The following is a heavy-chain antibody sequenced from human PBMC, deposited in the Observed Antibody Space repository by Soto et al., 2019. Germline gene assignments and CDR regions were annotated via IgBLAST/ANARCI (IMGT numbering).Heavy chain of an antibody. CDR1: GLTYSNFG. Sequence: QVQLVESGGGVVQPGRSLRLSCAASGLTYSNFGMHWVRQAPGKGLEWVAIISTDGRDKYYGDSVKGLFTISRDNSENTLYLQMNSQREEDTAVYYCAKGVPIYSEGPDQWGQGTLVTVSA. CDR2: ISTDGRDK. J-gene: IGHJ4*02. D-gene: IGHD4-4*01. CDR3: AKGVPIYSEGPDQ. V-gene: IGHV3-30*18.